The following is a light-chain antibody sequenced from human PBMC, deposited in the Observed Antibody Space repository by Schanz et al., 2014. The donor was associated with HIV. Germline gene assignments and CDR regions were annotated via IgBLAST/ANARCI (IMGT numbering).Light chain of an antibody. Sequence: QSALTQPPSASGSPGQSVTISCNGTSSDVGGYNYVSWYQQHPGKAPKLMIYEVSERPSGVPDRFSGSKSGNTASLTVSGLQAEDEADYYCSSYADSNNYVFGTGTKLTVL. V-gene: IGLV2-8*01. CDR2: EVS. J-gene: IGLJ1*01. CDR3: SSYADSNNYV. CDR1: SSDVGGYNY.